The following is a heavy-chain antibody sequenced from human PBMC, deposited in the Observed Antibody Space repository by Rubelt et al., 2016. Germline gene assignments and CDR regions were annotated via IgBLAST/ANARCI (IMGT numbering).Heavy chain of an antibody. CDR2: ISPSSSYI. J-gene: IGHJ4*02. Sequence: EVQLVESGGGLVKPGGSLRLSCAASGFTLSSYSMNWVRQAPGKGLEWVSFISPSSSYIYYSDSVKGRFTFSRDDAKNSLYLQMSSLRAEDTAVYYCAKGGIGELGALNNWGQGTLVTVSS. D-gene: IGHD1-26*01. V-gene: IGHV3-21*01. CDR1: GFTLSSYS. CDR3: AKGGIGELGALNN.